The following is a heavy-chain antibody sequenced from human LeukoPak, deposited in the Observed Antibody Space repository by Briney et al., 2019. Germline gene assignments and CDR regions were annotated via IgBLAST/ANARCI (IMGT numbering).Heavy chain of an antibody. CDR2: IYYSGST. CDR3: ARMQYSSSWYLGNNWFDP. J-gene: IGHJ5*02. Sequence: SETLSLTCTVSGGSISSYYWSWIRQPPGKGLEWIGYIYYSGSTNYNPSLKSRVTISVDTSKNQFSLKLSSVTAADTVVYYCARMQYSSSWYLGNNWFDPWGQGTLVTVSS. D-gene: IGHD6-13*01. V-gene: IGHV4-59*01. CDR1: GGSISSYY.